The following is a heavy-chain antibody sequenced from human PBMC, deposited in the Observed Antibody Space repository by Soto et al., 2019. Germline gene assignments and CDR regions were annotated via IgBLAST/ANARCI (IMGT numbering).Heavy chain of an antibody. CDR3: ARGDLGYCTTGVCRNWLDP. J-gene: IGHJ5*02. V-gene: IGHV4-39*01. Sequence: QLQLQESGPGLVKPSETLSLTCTVSGGSISSSSYYWGWIRQPPGKGLEWIGSIYYSGSTYYNPSLKSRVTICVDTSKNQFSLKLSSVTAADTAVYYCARGDLGYCTTGVCRNWLDPGGQGTLVTVSS. CDR2: IYYSGST. CDR1: GGSISSSSYY. D-gene: IGHD2-8*01.